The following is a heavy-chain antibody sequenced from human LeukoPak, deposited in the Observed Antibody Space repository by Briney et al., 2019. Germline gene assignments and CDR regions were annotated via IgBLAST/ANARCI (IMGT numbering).Heavy chain of an antibody. V-gene: IGHV1-46*01. CDR1: GYTFTSYY. CDR2: INPSGGST. D-gene: IGHD2-2*01. CDR3: ARDEYQLPRDY. Sequence: ASVKVSCKASGYTFTSYYMHWVRQAPGQGLEWMGIINPSGGSTSYAQKSQGRVTMTRDTSTSTVYMELSSLRSEDTAVYYCARDEYQLPRDYWGQGTLVTVSS. J-gene: IGHJ4*02.